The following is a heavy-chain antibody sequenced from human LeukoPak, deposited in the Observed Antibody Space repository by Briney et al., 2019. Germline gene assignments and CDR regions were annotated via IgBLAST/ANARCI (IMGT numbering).Heavy chain of an antibody. CDR1: GFTFSSYW. V-gene: IGHV3-7*03. J-gene: IGHJ6*04. Sequence: GGSLRLSCAASGFTFSSYWMSWVRQAPGKGLEWVANIKQDGSEKYYVDSVKGRFTISRDNAKSSLYLQMNSLRAEDTAVYYCARDHITMVRGVNYYYGMDVWGKGTTVTVSS. CDR3: ARDHITMVRGVNYYYGMDV. CDR2: IKQDGSEK. D-gene: IGHD3-10*01.